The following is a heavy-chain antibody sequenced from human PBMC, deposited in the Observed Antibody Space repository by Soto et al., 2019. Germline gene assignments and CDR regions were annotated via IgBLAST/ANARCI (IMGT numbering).Heavy chain of an antibody. CDR2: ISYDGSNK. J-gene: IGHJ6*02. CDR3: ARGLNGGMDV. Sequence: QVQLVESGGGVVQPGRSLRLSCAASRFTFSSYAMHWVRQAPGKGLEWVAVISYDGSNKYYADSVKGRFTISRDNSKNTLYLQMNSLRAEDTAVYYCARGLNGGMDVWGQGTTVTVSS. CDR1: RFTFSSYA. V-gene: IGHV3-30-3*01. D-gene: IGHD1-1*01.